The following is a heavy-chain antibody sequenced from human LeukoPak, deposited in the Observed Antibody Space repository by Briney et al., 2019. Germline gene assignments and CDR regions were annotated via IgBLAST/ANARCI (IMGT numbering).Heavy chain of an antibody. J-gene: IGHJ6*03. V-gene: IGHV1-8*03. D-gene: IGHD6-19*01. CDR1: GYTFTSYD. CDR3: ARGPYSSGWYQSEYYYYMDV. CDR2: MNPNRGNT. Sequence: AAVKVSCKASGYTFTSYDINWVRQATGQGLEGMGWMNPNRGNTGYAQKFQGRVTITRNTSISTAYMELSSLRSEDTAVYYCARGPYSSGWYQSEYYYYMDVWGKGTTVTVSS.